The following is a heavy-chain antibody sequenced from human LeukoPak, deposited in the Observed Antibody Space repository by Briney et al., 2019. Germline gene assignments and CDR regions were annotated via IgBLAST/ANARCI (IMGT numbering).Heavy chain of an antibody. CDR2: ISAYNGNT. J-gene: IGHJ4*02. CDR3: ARVKPPTGDFDY. D-gene: IGHD1-14*01. Sequence: ASVKVSCKASGYTFTSYGISWVRQAPGQGLEWMGWISAYNGNTNYAQKLQGRVTMTADTSTSTAYMELRSLRSDDTAVYYCARVKPPTGDFDYWGQGTLVTVSS. V-gene: IGHV1-18*01. CDR1: GYTFTSYG.